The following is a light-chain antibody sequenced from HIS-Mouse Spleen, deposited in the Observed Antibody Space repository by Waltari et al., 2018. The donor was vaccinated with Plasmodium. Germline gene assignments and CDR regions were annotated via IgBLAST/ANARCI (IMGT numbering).Light chain of an antibody. V-gene: IGLV2-14*03. CDR1: SSDVGVYNY. J-gene: IGLJ2*01. Sequence: QSALPQPASVSGSPGQPTTPSCTATSSDVGVYNYVSCYQQHPDKSPKLMIYDVSQRPSGVSNRFSGSKSGNAASPTISGLQAEDDADYYCSSYTSGNTLVFGGGTKLTVL. CDR3: SSYTSGNTLV. CDR2: DVS.